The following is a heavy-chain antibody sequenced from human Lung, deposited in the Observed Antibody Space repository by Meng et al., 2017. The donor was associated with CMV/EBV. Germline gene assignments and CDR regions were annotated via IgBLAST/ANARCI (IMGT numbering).Heavy chain of an antibody. CDR1: GYTFTDYY. V-gene: IGHV1-2*02. CDR2: FNPNSGGS. Sequence: ASVKVSFKASGYTFTDYYILWVRQAPGQRLEWLGWFNPNSGGSNYAQKVQGRVTMTRDTSISTAYMEVSRLTSDDTAVYYCARDLKGTIVRTSGLYGMDVWGQGTXVTVSS. CDR3: ARDLKGTIVRTSGLYGMDV. J-gene: IGHJ6*02. D-gene: IGHD4-11*01.